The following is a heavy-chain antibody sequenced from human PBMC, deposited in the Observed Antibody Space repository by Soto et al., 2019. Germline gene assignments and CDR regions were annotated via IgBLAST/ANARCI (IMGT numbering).Heavy chain of an antibody. D-gene: IGHD4-17*01. J-gene: IGHJ4*02. Sequence: QVQLQESGPGLVKPSETLSLTCTVSGGSISSYYWSWIRQPPGKGLEWIGYIDYSGSTNYNPSLKGGDHISVDTSKNQFSLKLSSGPAADTAVYYCARQIDYGDLETFDYWGQGTLVTVSS. CDR3: ARQIDYGDLETFDY. V-gene: IGHV4-59*08. CDR1: GGSISSYY. CDR2: IDYSGST.